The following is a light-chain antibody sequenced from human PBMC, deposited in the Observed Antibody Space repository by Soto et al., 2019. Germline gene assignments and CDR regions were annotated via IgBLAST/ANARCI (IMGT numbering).Light chain of an antibody. CDR3: QQYGSSPPIT. Sequence: EIVLTQSPATLSLSPGERATLSCRASQSVSRYLAWYQQKPGQAPRLLIYGASTRATGIPARFSGSGSGTDFTLSISRLEPEDFAVYYCQQYGSSPPITFGQGTRWRL. CDR2: GAS. V-gene: IGKV3-20*01. J-gene: IGKJ5*01. CDR1: QSVSRY.